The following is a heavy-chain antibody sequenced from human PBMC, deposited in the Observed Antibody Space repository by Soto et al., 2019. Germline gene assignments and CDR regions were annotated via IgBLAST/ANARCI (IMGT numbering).Heavy chain of an antibody. CDR2: ISYDGSNK. CDR1: GFTFSSYA. V-gene: IGHV3-30-3*01. CDR3: ARDSPKYSSSWYIPRELCY. D-gene: IGHD6-13*01. Sequence: QVQLVESGGGVVQPGRSLRLSCAASGFTFSSYAMHWVGQAPGKGLEWVAVISYDGSNKYYADSVKGRFTISRDNSKNTLYLQMNSLRAEDTAVYYCARDSPKYSSSWYIPRELCYWGQGTLVTVSS. J-gene: IGHJ4*02.